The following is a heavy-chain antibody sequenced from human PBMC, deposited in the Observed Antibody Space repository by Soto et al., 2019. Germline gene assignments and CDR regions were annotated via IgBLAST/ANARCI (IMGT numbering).Heavy chain of an antibody. J-gene: IGHJ5*01. CDR2: INHSGST. Sequence: SETLSLTCAVYGGSFSGYYWSWIRQPPGKGLEWIGEINHSGSTNYNPSLKSRVTIAVDTYKNQFYLKLSSVTAAATAVYYCARPNPVLGYCSSTSSYGKCCVDSWGQGTLVTVSS. CDR3: ARPNPVLGYCSSTSSYGKCCVDS. CDR1: GGSFSGYY. V-gene: IGHV4-34*01. D-gene: IGHD2-2*01.